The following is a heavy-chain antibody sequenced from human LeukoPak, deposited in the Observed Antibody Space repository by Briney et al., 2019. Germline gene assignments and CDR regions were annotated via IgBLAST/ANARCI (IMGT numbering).Heavy chain of an antibody. CDR2: INHSGST. V-gene: IGHV4-34*01. D-gene: IGHD5-24*01. Sequence: SETLSLTCTVSGGSVSNYYWSWIRQPPGKGLEWIGEINHSGSTNYNPSLKSRVTISVDTSKNQFSLKLSSVTAADTAVYYCARDGYSNWFDPWGQGTLVTVSS. CDR3: ARDGYSNWFDP. J-gene: IGHJ5*02. CDR1: GGSVSNYY.